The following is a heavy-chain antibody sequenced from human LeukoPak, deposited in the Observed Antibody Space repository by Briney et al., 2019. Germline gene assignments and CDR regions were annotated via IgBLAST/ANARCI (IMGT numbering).Heavy chain of an antibody. Sequence: GGSLRLSCAASGIPFTTSDMHWVRQAPGKGLEWVANIKKDGSEKYYVDSVKGRFTISRDNAKNSLYLQMNSLRAEDTAVYYCARHWRELLLGGRFDPWGQGTLVTVSS. V-gene: IGHV3-7*01. CDR1: GIPFTTSD. CDR2: IKKDGSEK. D-gene: IGHD1-26*01. J-gene: IGHJ5*02. CDR3: ARHWRELLLGGRFDP.